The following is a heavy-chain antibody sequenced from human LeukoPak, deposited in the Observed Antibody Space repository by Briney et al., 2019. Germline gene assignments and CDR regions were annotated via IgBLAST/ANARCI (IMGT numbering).Heavy chain of an antibody. CDR2: ISGSGVST. J-gene: IGHJ3*02. D-gene: IGHD6-13*01. CDR3: AKDRSIAAGDDAFDI. Sequence: GGSLRLSCAASGFTFSSYAMNWVRQAPGKGLEWVSHISGSGVSTYYADSVKGRFTFSRDNSKNTLYLQMNSLRAEDTAVYYCAKDRSIAAGDDAFDIWGQGTMVTVSS. V-gene: IGHV3-23*01. CDR1: GFTFSSYA.